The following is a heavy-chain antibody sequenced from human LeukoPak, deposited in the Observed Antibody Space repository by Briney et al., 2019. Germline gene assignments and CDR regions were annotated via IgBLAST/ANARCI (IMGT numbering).Heavy chain of an antibody. Sequence: SETLSLTCAVYGGSFSGNNWSWIRQPPGKGLEWIGKINHSGGTNYNPSLKSRVTISVDTSKNQFSLKLNSMTAADTAAYYCSRGHGIEVAPTGWLDSWGQGILVTVSS. V-gene: IGHV4-34*01. CDR3: SRGHGIEVAPTGWLDS. J-gene: IGHJ5*01. D-gene: IGHD6-19*01. CDR1: GGSFSGNN. CDR2: INHSGGT.